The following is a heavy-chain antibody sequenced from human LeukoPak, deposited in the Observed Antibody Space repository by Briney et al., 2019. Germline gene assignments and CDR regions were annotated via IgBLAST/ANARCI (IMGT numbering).Heavy chain of an antibody. CDR2: IYPGDSDT. CDR3: ARHSRGSVNGLDP. Sequence: GESLKISCKGSGYSFTTYWIAWVRQMPGKGLEWVGIIYPGDSDTRYSPSFQGQVTISADKSISTAYLQWSSLKASDTAMYYCARHSRGSVNGLDPWGQGTQLTVSS. D-gene: IGHD3-22*01. CDR1: GYSFTTYW. J-gene: IGHJ5*02. V-gene: IGHV5-51*01.